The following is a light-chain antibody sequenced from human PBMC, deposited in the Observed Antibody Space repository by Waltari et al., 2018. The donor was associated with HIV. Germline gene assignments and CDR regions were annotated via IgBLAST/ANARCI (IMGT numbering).Light chain of an antibody. Sequence: IVSSQSQGTPPLSPGVGVTLSCRSSQSVSSNLLAWYQQKPGQAPRLLIYDASRRATDIPARFKGSGSGTNFTLTIDRLEPEDFAVYYCQQYGGSPETFGQGTKVEIK. J-gene: IGKJ1*01. CDR3: QQYGGSPET. CDR2: DAS. CDR1: QSVSSNL. V-gene: IGKV3-20*01.